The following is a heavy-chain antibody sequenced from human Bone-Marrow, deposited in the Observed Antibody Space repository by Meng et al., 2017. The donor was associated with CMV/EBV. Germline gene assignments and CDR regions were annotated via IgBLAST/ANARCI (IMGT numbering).Heavy chain of an antibody. J-gene: IGHJ5*02. CDR1: GFIFSNYA. D-gene: IGHD2-2*01. CDR2: ISSDGDTN. Sequence: GGSLRLSCAASGFIFSNYAMHWVRQAPGKGLEWVAVISSDGDTNYYADSVKGRFSISRDNSKNTLYLQMNNVRADDMAIYYCAKTKQPSAGNWFDPWGQGTLATVSS. V-gene: IGHV3-30*04. CDR3: AKTKQPSAGNWFDP.